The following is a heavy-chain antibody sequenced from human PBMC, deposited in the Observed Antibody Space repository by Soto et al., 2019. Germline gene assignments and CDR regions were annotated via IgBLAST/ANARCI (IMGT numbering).Heavy chain of an antibody. CDR1: GFTFSSYW. CDR3: ARGDFDWLLYYFDY. CDR2: IKQDGSEK. D-gene: IGHD3-9*01. V-gene: IGHV3-7*05. Sequence: PGGSLRLSCAASGFTFSSYWMSWVRQAPGKGLEWVANIKQDGSEKYYVDSVKGRFTISRDNAKNSLYLQMNSLRAEDTAVYYCARGDFDWLLYYFDYWGQGTLVTSPQ. J-gene: IGHJ4*02.